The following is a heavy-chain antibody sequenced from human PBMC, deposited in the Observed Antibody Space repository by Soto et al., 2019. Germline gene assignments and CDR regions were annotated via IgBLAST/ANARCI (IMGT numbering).Heavy chain of an antibody. CDR1: RFSVTNNKY. J-gene: IGHJ3*01. V-gene: IGHV4-4*02. D-gene: IGHD2-15*01. Sequence: QAQLQESGPGLVRPSGTLSLTCTVSRFSVTNNKYWNWVRQSPGKALEWIGEIYHSGATYYNPSLSGRASISLKKSKTSIPLNLTSVTAADTAVYYCARDSKYCTDGGCSIMRDAFDAWGPRTLVTVSS. CDR3: ARDSKYCTDGGCSIMRDAFDA. CDR2: IYHSGAT.